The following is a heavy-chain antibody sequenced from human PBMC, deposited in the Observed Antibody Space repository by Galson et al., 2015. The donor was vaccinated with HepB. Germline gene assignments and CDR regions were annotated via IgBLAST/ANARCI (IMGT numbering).Heavy chain of an antibody. Sequence: ETLSLTCTVSGGSTSSSSYYWNWIRQSPGRGLEWIGSVYYSGVTYYNPSLKGRVTISVDTSKNQFSLRVSSVTAADTTMYYCARALGGSYFYGMDVRGQGTTVAVS. CDR2: VYYSGVT. CDR1: GGSTSSSSYY. D-gene: IGHD3-16*02. CDR3: ARALGGSYFYGMDV. J-gene: IGHJ6*02. V-gene: IGHV4-39*01.